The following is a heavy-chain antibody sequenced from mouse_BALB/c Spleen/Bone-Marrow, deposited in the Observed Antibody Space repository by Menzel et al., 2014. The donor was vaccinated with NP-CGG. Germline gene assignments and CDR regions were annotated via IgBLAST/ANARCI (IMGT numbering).Heavy chain of an antibody. CDR1: GFTFSSYG. D-gene: IGHD1-1*02. Sequence: EVQVVESGGGLVKPGGSPKLSCAASGFTFSSYGVSWVRQTPEKRLEWVATISNGGNYTYYPDSVKGRFTISRDNAKNTLYLQMSSLRSEDTAMYYCTRQRGDYAMDYWGQGTSVTISS. CDR3: TRQRGDYAMDY. V-gene: IGHV5-9-3*01. J-gene: IGHJ4*01. CDR2: ISNGGNYT.